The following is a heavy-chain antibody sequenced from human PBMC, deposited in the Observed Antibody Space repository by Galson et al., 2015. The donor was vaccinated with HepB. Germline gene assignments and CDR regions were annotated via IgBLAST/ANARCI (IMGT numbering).Heavy chain of an antibody. J-gene: IGHJ3*02. D-gene: IGHD3-16*01. CDR1: GFSLSSSGVG. Sequence: PALVKPTQTLTLTCTFSGFSLSSSGVGVGWIRQPPGKALEWLALIYWDDDKRYSPSLKSRLTITRDTSKKQVVLTLTNMYPVDTATYYCARPLPLYHGEYAFDIWGPGTLVTVSS. CDR3: ARPLPLYHGEYAFDI. CDR2: IYWDDDK. V-gene: IGHV2-5*02.